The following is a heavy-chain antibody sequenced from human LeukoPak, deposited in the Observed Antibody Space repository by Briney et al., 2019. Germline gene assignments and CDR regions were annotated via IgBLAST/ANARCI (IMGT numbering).Heavy chain of an antibody. V-gene: IGHV3-48*03. D-gene: IGHD3-22*01. CDR1: GFTFSSYE. CDR2: ISSSGSTI. CDR3: ASPQYYYDSSGYSYYFDY. Sequence: GGSLRLSCAASGFTFSSYEMNWVRQAPGKGPEWVSYISSSGSTIYYADSVKGRFTISRDNAKNSLYLQMNSLRAEDTAVYYCASPQYYYDSSGYSYYFDYWGQGTLVTVSS. J-gene: IGHJ4*02.